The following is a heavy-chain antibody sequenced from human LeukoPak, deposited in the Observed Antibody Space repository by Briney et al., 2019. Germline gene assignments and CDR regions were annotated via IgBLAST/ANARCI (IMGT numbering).Heavy chain of an antibody. CDR3: ARDDNSEYSDDAFDI. Sequence: SETPSLTCSVSGGSISSYFWSWLRQPAGKGLEWIGRIHTRGGTEYNPSLKSRVTMSVDTSKNQFSLKLISVTAADTAVYFCARDDNSEYSDDAFDIWGQGTLVTVSS. D-gene: IGHD1-26*01. V-gene: IGHV4-4*07. CDR1: GGSISSYF. J-gene: IGHJ3*02. CDR2: IHTRGGT.